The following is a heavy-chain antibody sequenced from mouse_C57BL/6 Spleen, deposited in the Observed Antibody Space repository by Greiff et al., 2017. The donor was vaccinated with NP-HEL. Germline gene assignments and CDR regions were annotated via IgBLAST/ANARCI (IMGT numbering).Heavy chain of an antibody. J-gene: IGHJ3*01. D-gene: IGHD2-3*01. CDR1: GYAFSSYW. V-gene: IGHV1-82*01. CDR3: AIKDDYYVGFAD. CDR2: IYPGDGDT. Sequence: QVQLKESGPELVKPGASVKISCKASGYAFSSYWMNWVKQRPGKGLEWIGRIYPGDGDTNSNGKFKGKATLTAYKSSSTAYVQLLTLTSEDSSVYCCAIKDDYYVGFADWGQGTLVTVSS.